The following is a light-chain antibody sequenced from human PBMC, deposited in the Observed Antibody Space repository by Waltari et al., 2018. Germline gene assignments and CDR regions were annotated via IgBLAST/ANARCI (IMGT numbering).Light chain of an antibody. Sequence: ESGWTHSPATLSWSPGDRATLSCRPSHSFSTDYLAWYQQRPGQAPRLLISGTSSRDTGIPDRFSGSGSGTDFTLIISRLEPEDFAVYYCQQYDTSPQTFGGGTKVDIK. CDR3: QQYDTSPQT. CDR2: GTS. V-gene: IGKV3-20*01. CDR1: HSFSTDY. J-gene: IGKJ4*02.